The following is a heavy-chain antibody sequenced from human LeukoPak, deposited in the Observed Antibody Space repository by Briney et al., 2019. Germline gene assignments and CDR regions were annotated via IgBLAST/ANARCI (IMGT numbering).Heavy chain of an antibody. D-gene: IGHD6-19*01. CDR3: ARSTAVAGPVPFDY. J-gene: IGHJ4*02. CDR1: GFTFSSYW. V-gene: IGHV3-7*03. Sequence: GGSLRLSCAASGFTFSSYWMSWVRQAPGKGLEWVANIKQDGSEKYYVDSVKGRFTISRDNAKNSLYLQMNSLRAEDTAVYYCARSTAVAGPVPFDYWGQGTLVTVSS. CDR2: IKQDGSEK.